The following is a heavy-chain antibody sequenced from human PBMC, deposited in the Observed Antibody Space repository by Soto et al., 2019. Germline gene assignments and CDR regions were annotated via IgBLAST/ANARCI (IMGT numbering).Heavy chain of an antibody. Sequence: GGSLRLSCAASGLTFSDYYMHWVRQAPGKGLEWVALISYDGSDKDYADSVKGRFTISRDNSRNTLFLQMNSLRAEDTAVYYCARDYYKYYDSSGYYRSPAYWGQGTLVTVSS. CDR2: ISYDGSDK. V-gene: IGHV3-30-3*01. CDR1: GLTFSDYY. CDR3: ARDYYKYYDSSGYYRSPAY. D-gene: IGHD3-22*01. J-gene: IGHJ4*02.